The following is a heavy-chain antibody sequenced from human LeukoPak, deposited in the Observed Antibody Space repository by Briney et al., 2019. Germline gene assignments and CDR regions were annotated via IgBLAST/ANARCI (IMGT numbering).Heavy chain of an antibody. CDR1: GGSFSGYY. V-gene: IGHV4-34*12. Sequence: SETLSLTCAVYGGSFSGYYWSWIRQPPGKGLEWMGEIIHSGSTNYNPSLKSRVTISVDTSKNQFSLKLSSVTAADTAVYYCAREFRHYYDSSGYYSKDAFDIWGQGTMVTVSS. CDR3: AREFRHYYDSSGYYSKDAFDI. D-gene: IGHD3-22*01. CDR2: IIHSGST. J-gene: IGHJ3*02.